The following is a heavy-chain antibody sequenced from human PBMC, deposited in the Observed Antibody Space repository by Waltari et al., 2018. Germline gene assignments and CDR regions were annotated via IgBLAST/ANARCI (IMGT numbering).Heavy chain of an antibody. CDR1: GFAFGYYD. Sequence: EVRLAESGGGLVKPGGSLRLSCTASGFAFGYYDMNWVRQAPGTGLEWVSSIGGTHSNIFYADSVKGRFTVSRDNAKNSLYLQMDNLRAEDSGLYFCTRDLYGSGGDWFDPWGQGTLVTVSS. CDR3: TRDLYGSGGDWFDP. CDR2: IGGTHSNI. J-gene: IGHJ5*02. D-gene: IGHD3-10*01. V-gene: IGHV3-21*03.